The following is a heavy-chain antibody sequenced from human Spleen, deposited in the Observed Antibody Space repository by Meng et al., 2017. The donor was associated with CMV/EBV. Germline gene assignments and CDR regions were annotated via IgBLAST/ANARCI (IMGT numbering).Heavy chain of an antibody. CDR2: IYNTGRD. CDR1: GASVSSDDYH. CDR3: ARGESSSWYGDYYYGMDV. Sequence: SETLSLTCTVSGASVSSDDYHWSWIRQPPGKELEWIGQIYNTGRDTYNPSLKSRVTISVDTSKNQFSLKLSSVTAADTAVYYCARGESSSWYGDYYYGMDVWGQGTTVTVSS. V-gene: IGHV4-61*08. J-gene: IGHJ6*02. D-gene: IGHD6-13*01.